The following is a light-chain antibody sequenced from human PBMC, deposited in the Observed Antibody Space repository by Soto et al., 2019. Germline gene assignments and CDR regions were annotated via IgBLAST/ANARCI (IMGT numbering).Light chain of an antibody. J-gene: IGKJ1*01. CDR3: QQYDTYWT. Sequence: DIQMTQSPSTLSASVGDTVTVTCRASQSVSGWLAWYQQKPGEAPKLLIYAASSLQSGVPSRFSGSGSGTEFTLTISSLQPDDIATYYCQQYDTYWTFGQGTKVDIK. CDR1: QSVSGW. V-gene: IGKV1-5*01. CDR2: AAS.